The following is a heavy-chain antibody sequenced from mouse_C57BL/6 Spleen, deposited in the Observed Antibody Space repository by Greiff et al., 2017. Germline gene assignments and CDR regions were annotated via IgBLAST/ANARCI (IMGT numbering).Heavy chain of an antibody. CDR3: ARRTAHATLLDY. CDR2: ISDGGSYT. V-gene: IGHV5-4*03. CDR1: GFTFSSYA. J-gene: IGHJ2*01. D-gene: IGHD3-2*02. Sequence: DVKLQESGGGLVKPGGSLKLSCAASGFTFSSYAMSWVRQTPEKRLEWVATISDGGSYTYYPDNVKGRFTISRDNAKNNLYLQMSHLKSEDTAMYYCARRTAHATLLDYWGQGTTLTVSS.